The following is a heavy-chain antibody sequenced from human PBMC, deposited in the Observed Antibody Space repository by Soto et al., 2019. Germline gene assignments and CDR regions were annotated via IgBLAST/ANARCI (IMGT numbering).Heavy chain of an antibody. J-gene: IGHJ4*02. CDR1: GGSISSSSYY. D-gene: IGHD3-22*01. CDR2: IYYSGST. Sequence: PSETLSLTCTVSGGSISSSSYYWGWIRQPPGKGLEWIGSIYYSGSTYYNPSLKSRVTISVDTSKNQFSLKLSSVTAADTAVYYCASSYYYDSSGYYTDSFGYWGQGTQVTVSS. V-gene: IGHV4-39*01. CDR3: ASSYYYDSSGYYTDSFGY.